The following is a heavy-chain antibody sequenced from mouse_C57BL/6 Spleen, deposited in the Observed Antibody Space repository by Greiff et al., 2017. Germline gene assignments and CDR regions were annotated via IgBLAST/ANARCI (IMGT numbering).Heavy chain of an antibody. CDR2: IDPANGNT. CDR3: ALTTVVADYAMDY. Sequence: EVKLVESVAELVRPGASVKLSCTASGFNIKNTYMHWVKQRPEQGLEWIGRIDPANGNTKYAPKFQGKATITADTSSNTAYLQLSSLTSEDTAIYYCALTTVVADYAMDYRGQGTSVTVSS. J-gene: IGHJ4*01. V-gene: IGHV14-3*01. D-gene: IGHD1-1*01. CDR1: GFNIKNTY.